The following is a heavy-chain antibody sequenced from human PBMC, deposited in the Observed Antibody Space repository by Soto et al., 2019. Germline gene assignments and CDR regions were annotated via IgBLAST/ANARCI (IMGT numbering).Heavy chain of an antibody. CDR2: FDPEDGET. V-gene: IGHV1-24*01. J-gene: IGHJ6*02. CDR1: GYTLTELS. D-gene: IGHD2-2*01. CDR3: ATGFIVVVPAATTRPYGMDV. Sequence: ASVKVSCKVSGYTLTELSMHWVRQAPGKGLEWMGGFDPEDGETIYAQKFQGRVTMTEDTSTDTAYMELSSLRSEDTAVYYCATGFIVVVPAATTRPYGMDVWGQGTTVPVSS.